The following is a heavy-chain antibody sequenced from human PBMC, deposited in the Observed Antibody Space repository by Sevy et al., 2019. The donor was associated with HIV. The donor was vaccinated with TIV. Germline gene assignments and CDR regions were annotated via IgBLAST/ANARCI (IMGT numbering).Heavy chain of an antibody. J-gene: IGHJ6*03. Sequence: GGSLRLSCAASGFTFSSYDMHWVRQATGKGLEWVSAIGTAGHTYYPGSVKGRFTISRENAKNSLYLQMNSLRARDTAEYHWARAQGSIAAGFYYYYYMDVWGKGTSVTVSS. V-gene: IGHV3-13*01. D-gene: IGHD6-6*01. CDR1: GFTFSSYD. CDR3: ARAQGSIAAGFYYYYYMDV. CDR2: IGTAGHT.